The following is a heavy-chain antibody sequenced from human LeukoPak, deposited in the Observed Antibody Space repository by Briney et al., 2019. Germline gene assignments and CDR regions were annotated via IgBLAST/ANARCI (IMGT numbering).Heavy chain of an antibody. V-gene: IGHV3-30-3*01. CDR1: GFTFSSYA. CDR3: ARDLGSSSWSTGDAFDI. J-gene: IGHJ3*02. CDR2: ISYDGSNK. Sequence: GSLRLSCAASGFTFSSYAMHWVRQAPGKGLEWVAVISYDGSNKYYADSVKGRFTISRDNSKNTLYLQMNSLRAEDTAVYYCARDLGSSSWSTGDAFDIWGQGTMVTVSS. D-gene: IGHD6-13*01.